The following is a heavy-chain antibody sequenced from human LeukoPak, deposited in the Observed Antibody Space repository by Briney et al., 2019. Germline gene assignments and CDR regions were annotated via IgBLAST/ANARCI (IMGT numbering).Heavy chain of an antibody. V-gene: IGHV5-51*01. D-gene: IGHD6-13*01. CDR1: GYSFTSYW. Sequence: GESLKISCKGSGYSFTSYWIGWVRQMPGKGLEWMGIIYPGDSDTRYSPSFQGQVTISADKSINTAYLQWSSLKASDTAMYFCARRGRDSSKQKIFDNWGQGTLVTVSS. CDR3: ARRGRDSSKQKIFDN. J-gene: IGHJ4*02. CDR2: IYPGDSDT.